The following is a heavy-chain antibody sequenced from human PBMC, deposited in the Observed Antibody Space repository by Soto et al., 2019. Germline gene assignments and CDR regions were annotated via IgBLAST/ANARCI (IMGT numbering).Heavy chain of an antibody. D-gene: IGHD5-12*01. CDR2: IIPIFGTP. Sequence: QVELVQSGPEVRKPGSSVNISCKASGGSFSNYVVTWVRQAPGQRLEWMGGIIPIFGTPDFLGKFQDRVKVTADMTTVSMELSSLTSEDTAVYYCVLARGYFEEWGQGTLVTVSS. CDR3: VLARGYFEE. CDR1: GGSFSNYV. V-gene: IGHV1-69*01. J-gene: IGHJ4*02.